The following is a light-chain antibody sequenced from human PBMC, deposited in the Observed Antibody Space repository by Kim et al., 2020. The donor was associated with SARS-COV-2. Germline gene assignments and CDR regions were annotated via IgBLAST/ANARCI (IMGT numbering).Light chain of an antibody. V-gene: IGKV3-20*01. CDR3: QQYGGSAH. J-gene: IGKJ4*01. CDR1: QSISNNY. CDR2: GAS. Sequence: LSQGERATVSCRDSQSISNNYLAWYQQKPGQTPRLLIYGASSRATGIPDRFSGSGSGTDFTLIISRLEPEDFAVYYCQQYGGSAHFGGGTKVDIK.